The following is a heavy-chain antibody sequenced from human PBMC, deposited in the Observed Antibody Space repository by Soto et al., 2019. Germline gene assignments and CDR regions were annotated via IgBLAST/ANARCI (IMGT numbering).Heavy chain of an antibody. D-gene: IGHD3-10*01. CDR3: ATYLRGYYYYSGIDV. V-gene: IGHV4-34*01. J-gene: IGHJ6*02. CDR1: CGSFSGYY. CDR2: INHSGST. Sequence: PSETLSLTCAVYCGSFSGYYWSWIRQPPGKGLEWIGEINHSGSTNYNPSLKSRVTISVDTSKNQFSLKLSSVTAADTAVYYCATYLRGYYYYSGIDVWGQGTTVP.